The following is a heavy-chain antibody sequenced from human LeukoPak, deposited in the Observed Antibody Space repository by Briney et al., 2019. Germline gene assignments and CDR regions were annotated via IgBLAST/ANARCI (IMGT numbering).Heavy chain of an antibody. Sequence: SETLSLTCTVSGGSISGYYWTWMRQPAGRGLEWIGRIYSSDSIYSNPSIESRVTISLDASNNQFSLKLTSVTAADTAVYYCARGLSTSRSSSSWSGGIDIWGQGTMVTVSS. CDR2: IYSSDSI. J-gene: IGHJ3*02. D-gene: IGHD6-13*01. V-gene: IGHV4-4*07. CDR1: GGSISGYY. CDR3: ARGLSTSRSSSSWSGGIDI.